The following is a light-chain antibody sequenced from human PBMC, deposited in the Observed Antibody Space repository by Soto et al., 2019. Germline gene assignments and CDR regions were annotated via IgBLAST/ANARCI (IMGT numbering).Light chain of an antibody. CDR2: GVS. Sequence: EIVLTQSPGTLSMSPGERATLSCRASQSVNSNFFTWYQPKPGQAPRLLIYGVSTRATGIPDRFTGSGSGTDFALTISGLEPEDFAVYYCQQYGSSPRTFGQGTKVEIK. V-gene: IGKV3-20*01. J-gene: IGKJ2*01. CDR3: QQYGSSPRT. CDR1: QSVNSNF.